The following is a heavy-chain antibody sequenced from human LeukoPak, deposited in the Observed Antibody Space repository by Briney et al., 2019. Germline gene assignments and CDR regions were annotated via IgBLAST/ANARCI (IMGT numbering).Heavy chain of an antibody. CDR3: ARGLGYSSSWGYDFGY. Sequence: GASVKVSCKASGYTFTSYDINWVRQAPGQGLEWMGWMNPNSGNTGYAQKFQGSVTMTRNTSISTAYMELSSLRSADTAVYYCARGLGYSSSWGYDFGYWGQGTLVTVSS. D-gene: IGHD6-6*01. V-gene: IGHV1-8*01. J-gene: IGHJ4*02. CDR1: GYTFTSYD. CDR2: MNPNSGNT.